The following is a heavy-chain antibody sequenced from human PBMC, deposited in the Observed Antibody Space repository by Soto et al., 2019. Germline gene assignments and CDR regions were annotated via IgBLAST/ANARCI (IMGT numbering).Heavy chain of an antibody. Sequence: QLQLQESGPGLVKPSETLSLTCTVSGGSISSSGHYWGWVRQPPGKGLEWIGTIHYSGDAYYNPSLKSRVSMSVDTSKSQFSLKLSSVTAADTALYYCSRHYCSGGSCYYYGMDVWGQGTTVTVSS. CDR3: SRHYCSGGSCYYYGMDV. D-gene: IGHD2-15*01. CDR1: GGSISSSGHY. CDR2: IHYSGDA. J-gene: IGHJ6*02. V-gene: IGHV4-39*01.